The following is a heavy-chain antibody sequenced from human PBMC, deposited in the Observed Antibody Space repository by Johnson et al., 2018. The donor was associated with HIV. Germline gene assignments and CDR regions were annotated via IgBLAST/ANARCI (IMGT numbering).Heavy chain of an antibody. D-gene: IGHD6-19*01. CDR3: AKGGSGTTRIRAQKGAFDI. J-gene: IGHJ3*02. V-gene: IGHV3-64*01. CDR2: ISTNGGRT. CDR1: GFTFSSYT. Sequence: EKLVESGGILVQPGGSLRLSCAASGFTFSSYTMHWVRQAPGKGLEYVSSISTNGGRTHYANSVKGRFTISRDNSKNTLYLQMGSLRAEDMAVYYCAKGGSGTTRIRAQKGAFDIWGQGTMVTVSS.